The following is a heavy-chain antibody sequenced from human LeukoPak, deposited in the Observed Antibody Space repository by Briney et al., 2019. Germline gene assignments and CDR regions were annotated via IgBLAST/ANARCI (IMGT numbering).Heavy chain of an antibody. Sequence: EASVKVSCKAYGYTFTGYYMHWVRQAPGQGLEWMGWINPNSGGTNYAQKFQGWVTMTRDTSISTAYMELSRLRSDDTAVYYCARGSTVVKYYFDYWGQGTLVTVSS. CDR2: INPNSGGT. CDR1: GYTFTGYY. V-gene: IGHV1-2*04. J-gene: IGHJ4*02. CDR3: ARGSTVVKYYFDY. D-gene: IGHD4-23*01.